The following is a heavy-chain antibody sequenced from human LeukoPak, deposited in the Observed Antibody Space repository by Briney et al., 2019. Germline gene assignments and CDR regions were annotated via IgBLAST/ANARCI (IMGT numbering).Heavy chain of an antibody. Sequence: ASVKVSCKASGYTFTSYYMHWVRQAPGQGLEWMGIFNPSGGSTSYAQKFQGRVTVTRDTSTSTVYMELSSLRSEDTAVYYCARSYSSSWYFDYWGQGTLVTVSS. D-gene: IGHD6-13*01. J-gene: IGHJ4*02. CDR3: ARSYSSSWYFDY. V-gene: IGHV1-46*01. CDR1: GYTFTSYY. CDR2: FNPSGGST.